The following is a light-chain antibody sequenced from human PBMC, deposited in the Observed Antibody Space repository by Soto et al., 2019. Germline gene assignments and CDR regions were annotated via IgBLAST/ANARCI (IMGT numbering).Light chain of an antibody. CDR2: GAS. J-gene: IGKJ3*01. CDR1: QSVSSSY. Sequence: SCRASQSVSSSYLAWYQQKPGQAPRLLIYGASSRATGIPDRFSGSGSVTDFTLTISRLEPEDFAVYYCQQYGISPFTFGPGTEVDI. V-gene: IGKV3-20*01. CDR3: QQYGISPFT.